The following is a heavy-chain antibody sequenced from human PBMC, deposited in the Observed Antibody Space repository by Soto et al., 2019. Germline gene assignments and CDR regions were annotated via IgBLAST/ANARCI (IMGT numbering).Heavy chain of an antibody. Sequence: SETLSLTCADNGGSFNGYHWSWIRQPPGKGLEWIGEINHSGSTNYNPSFKSRVTISVDTSKNQFHLKLNSVTAADTAVYFCARDARTVAYFDPWGQGTLVTVSS. J-gene: IGHJ5*02. CDR1: GGSFNGYH. V-gene: IGHV4-34*01. CDR3: ARDARTVAYFDP. D-gene: IGHD2-15*01. CDR2: INHSGST.